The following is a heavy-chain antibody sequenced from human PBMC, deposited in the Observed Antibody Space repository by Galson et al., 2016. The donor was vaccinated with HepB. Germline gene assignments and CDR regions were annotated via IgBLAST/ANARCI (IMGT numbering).Heavy chain of an antibody. CDR1: GFTFSSYG. CDR2: IWYDGSNK. CDR3: TRTYYDILTGFTEFDY. V-gene: IGHV3-33*01. Sequence: SLRLSCAASGFTFSSYGMHWVRQAPGKGLEWVAVIWYDGSNKYYAASVKGRFTISRDNSKRALYLQMNSLGAEETGVYYCTRTYYDILTGFTEFDYWGQGTLVTVSS. J-gene: IGHJ4*02. D-gene: IGHD3-9*01.